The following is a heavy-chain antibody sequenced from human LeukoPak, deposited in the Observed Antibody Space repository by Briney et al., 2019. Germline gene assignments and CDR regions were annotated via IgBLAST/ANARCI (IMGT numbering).Heavy chain of an antibody. J-gene: IGHJ5*02. V-gene: IGHV4-4*07. CDR3: ARDWSAAGMFDGYNWFDP. CDR1: GGSISSYY. CDR2: IYTSGGT. Sequence: SETLSLTCTVSGGSISSYYWSWIRQPAGKGLEWIGRIYTSGGTNYNPSLKSRVTMSVDTSKNQFSLKLSSVTAADTAVYYCARDWSAAGMFDGYNWFDPWGQGTLVTVSS. D-gene: IGHD6-13*01.